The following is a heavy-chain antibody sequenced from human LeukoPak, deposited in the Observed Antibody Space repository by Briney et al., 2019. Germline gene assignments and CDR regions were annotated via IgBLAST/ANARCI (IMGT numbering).Heavy chain of an antibody. CDR2: IYPGDSDT. CDR3: ARHRAVAATLYYFDY. Sequence: GESLKISCKGSGYSFTSYWIGWVRQMPGKGLEWRGIIYPGDSDTRYSPSFQGQVTISADKSISTAYLQWSSLKASDTAMYYCARHRAVAATLYYFDYWGQGTLVTVSS. V-gene: IGHV5-51*01. D-gene: IGHD6-19*01. J-gene: IGHJ4*02. CDR1: GYSFTSYW.